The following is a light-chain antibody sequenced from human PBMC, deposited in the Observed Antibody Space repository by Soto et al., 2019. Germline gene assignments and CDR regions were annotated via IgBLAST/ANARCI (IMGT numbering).Light chain of an antibody. J-gene: IGKJ5*01. CDR1: QSRGSNF. CDR2: ASS. Sequence: HSPGPVPLFPGKRATLPPQTSQSRGSNFLAWYQHKPGQAPRLLIYASSNRATGIPDRFSGSASGTDFTLTINRLEPEDFAVYYCQLYGISPHFGQGTRLEIK. V-gene: IGKV3-20*01. CDR3: QLYGISPH.